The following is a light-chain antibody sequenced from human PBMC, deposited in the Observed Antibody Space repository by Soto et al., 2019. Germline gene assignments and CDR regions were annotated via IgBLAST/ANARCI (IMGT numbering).Light chain of an antibody. CDR1: SSDVGPYNF. V-gene: IGLV2-11*01. CDR3: CSFAGRDTYVV. Sequence: QSALIQPRSVSGSPGQSVTISCTGTSSDVGPYNFVSWFQHPPGKAPKPIIFRVTQRPSGVPDRFSGSKSGNTASLTISGLQPEDEADYYCCSFAGRDTYVVFGGGTKLTVL. J-gene: IGLJ2*01. CDR2: RVT.